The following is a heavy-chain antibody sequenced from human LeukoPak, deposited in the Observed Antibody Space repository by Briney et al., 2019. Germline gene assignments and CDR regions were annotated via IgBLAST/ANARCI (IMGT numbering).Heavy chain of an antibody. J-gene: IGHJ4*02. CDR1: GFTFSSYG. D-gene: IGHD6-13*01. CDR3: ARDKSPAGTDY. CDR2: IWYDGSNK. Sequence: GRSLRLSCAASGFTFSSYGMHWVRQAPGKGLEWVAVIWYDGSNKYYADSVKGRFTISRDNSKNTLYLQMNSLRAEDTAVYYCARDKSPAGTDYWGQGTLVTVSS. V-gene: IGHV3-33*08.